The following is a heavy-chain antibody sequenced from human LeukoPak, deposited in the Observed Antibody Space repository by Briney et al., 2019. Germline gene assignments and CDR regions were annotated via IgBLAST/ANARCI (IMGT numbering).Heavy chain of an antibody. CDR1: GYTFTSYD. J-gene: IGHJ4*02. CDR3: ARGSTEGAMAVTEY. V-gene: IGHV1-8*01. CDR2: MNPNSGNT. D-gene: IGHD1-26*01. Sequence: ASVKVSCKASGYTFTSYDINWVRQATGQGLEWMGWMNPNSGNTGYAQKFQGRVTMTRNTSISTAYMELSSLRSEDTAVYYCARGSTEGAMAVTEYWGQGTLVTVSS.